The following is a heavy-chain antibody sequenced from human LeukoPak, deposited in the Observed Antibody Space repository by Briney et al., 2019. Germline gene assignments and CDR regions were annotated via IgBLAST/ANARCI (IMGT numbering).Heavy chain of an antibody. J-gene: IGHJ4*02. CDR1: GFTFRSYG. V-gene: IGHV3-33*01. Sequence: GRALRLSCAASGFTFRSYGMHWVRQAPGKGLEWVAVIWYDGSNKYYADSVKGRFTISRDNSKNTLYLQMNSLRAEDTAVYYCARDSPPGLGELFPDYWGQGTLVTVSS. CDR3: ARDSPPGLGELFPDY. D-gene: IGHD3-10*01. CDR2: IWYDGSNK.